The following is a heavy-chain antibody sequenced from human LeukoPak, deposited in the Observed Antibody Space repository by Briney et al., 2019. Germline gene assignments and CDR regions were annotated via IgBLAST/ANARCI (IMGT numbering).Heavy chain of an antibody. CDR2: ISGSGGST. CDR3: AKVITPDYRNNYYYYGMDV. CDR1: GFTFSSYA. V-gene: IGHV3-23*01. D-gene: IGHD1-14*01. J-gene: IGHJ6*02. Sequence: GGSLRLSCAASGFTFSSYAMSWVRQAPGKGLEWVSAISGSGGSTYYADSVKGRFTISRDNSKNTLYLQMNSLRAEDTAVYYCAKVITPDYRNNYYYYGMDVWGQGTTVTVSS.